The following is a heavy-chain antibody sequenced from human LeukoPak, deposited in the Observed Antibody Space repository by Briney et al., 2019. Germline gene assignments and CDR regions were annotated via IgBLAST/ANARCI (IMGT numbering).Heavy chain of an antibody. CDR2: FDPEDGET. V-gene: IGHV1-24*01. D-gene: IGHD2-2*01. Sequence: ASVKVSCKVSGYTLTELSMHWVRQAPGKGLEWMGGFDPEDGETIYAQKFQGRVTMTEDTSTDTAYMELSGLRSEDTAVYYCATPAPFQRQTPFDYWGQGTLVTVSS. J-gene: IGHJ4*02. CDR3: ATPAPFQRQTPFDY. CDR1: GYTLTELS.